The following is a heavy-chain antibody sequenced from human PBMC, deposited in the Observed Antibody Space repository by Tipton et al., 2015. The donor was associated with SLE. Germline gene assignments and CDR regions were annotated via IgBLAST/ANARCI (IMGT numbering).Heavy chain of an antibody. V-gene: IGHV4-4*07. CDR2: IYTSGST. D-gene: IGHD6-13*01. CDR1: GGSISTYY. Sequence: TLSLTCTVSGGSISTYYWSWIRQPAGKALEWIGRIYTSGSTNYNPSLKSRVTIYVDTSKNQFSLKLSAVTAADTPVYYCASEPRAAGAFDIWGQGTMVTVSS. J-gene: IGHJ3*02. CDR3: ASEPRAAGAFDI.